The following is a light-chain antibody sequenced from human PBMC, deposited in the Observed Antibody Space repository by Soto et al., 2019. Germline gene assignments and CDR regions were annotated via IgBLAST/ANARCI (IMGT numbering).Light chain of an antibody. Sequence: DIQLTQSPSFLSASVGDRVTITCRASQGTSSYLAWYQQQPGKAANLLIYAASTLQSGVPSRFSGSGSGTEFTLTISRLQPEDFATYYCQQLSSYPITFGHGTRLEIK. J-gene: IGKJ5*01. V-gene: IGKV1-9*01. CDR3: QQLSSYPIT. CDR2: AAS. CDR1: QGTSSY.